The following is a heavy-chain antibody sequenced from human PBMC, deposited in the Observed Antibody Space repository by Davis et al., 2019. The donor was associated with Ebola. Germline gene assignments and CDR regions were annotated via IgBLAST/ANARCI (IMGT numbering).Heavy chain of an antibody. CDR2: ISGSGGST. J-gene: IGHJ3*02. CDR1: GFTFSSYS. CDR3: ATATPIVVVTAIRAFDI. D-gene: IGHD2-21*02. Sequence: PGGSLRLSCAASGFTFSSYSMNWVRQAPGKGLEWVSAISGSGGSTYYADSVKGRFTISRDNSKNTLYLQMNSLRAEDTAVYYCATATPIVVVTAIRAFDIWGQGTMVTVTS. V-gene: IGHV3-23*01.